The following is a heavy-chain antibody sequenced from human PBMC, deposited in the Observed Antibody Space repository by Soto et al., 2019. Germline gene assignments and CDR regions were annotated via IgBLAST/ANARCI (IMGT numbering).Heavy chain of an antibody. D-gene: IGHD2-15*01. J-gene: IGHJ4*02. CDR2: IYNSGST. CDR1: GGSISSGGYY. Sequence: SETLSLTCTVSGGSISSGGYYWSWIRQHPGTGLEWIGYIYNSGSTYYNPSLESRLTLSVDTSKNQFSLRLTSVTAADTAVYYCARIRAASFDYWGQGSLVTVSS. V-gene: IGHV4-31*03. CDR3: ARIRAASFDY.